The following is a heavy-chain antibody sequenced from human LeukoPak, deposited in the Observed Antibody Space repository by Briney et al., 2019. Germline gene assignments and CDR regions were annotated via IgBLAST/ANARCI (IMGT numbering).Heavy chain of an antibody. Sequence: SETLFLTCTVSGGSISSYYWSWIRQPAGKGLEWIGRIYTSGSTNYNPSLKSRVTMSVDTSKNQFSLKLSSVTAADTAVYYCARVGGSSSWYESDAFDIWGQGTMVTVSS. V-gene: IGHV4-4*07. D-gene: IGHD6-13*01. CDR1: GGSISSYY. CDR2: IYTSGST. CDR3: ARVGGSSSWYESDAFDI. J-gene: IGHJ3*02.